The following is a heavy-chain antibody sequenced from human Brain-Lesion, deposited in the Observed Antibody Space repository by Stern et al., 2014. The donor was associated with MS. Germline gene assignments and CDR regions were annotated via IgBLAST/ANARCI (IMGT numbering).Heavy chain of an antibody. Sequence: EVQLVESGRGLVQPGGSLRLACAASGFTFSSYAMSWVRQAPGKGLEWVSGTGGGGINTFYADSVKGRFTTSRDNPKNTLYLQMNSLRAEDTAVYYCAKRVGATRESAFDIWGQGTMVTVSS. CDR3: AKRVGATRESAFDI. CDR1: GFTFSSYA. V-gene: IGHV3-23*04. J-gene: IGHJ3*02. CDR2: TGGGGINT. D-gene: IGHD1-26*01.